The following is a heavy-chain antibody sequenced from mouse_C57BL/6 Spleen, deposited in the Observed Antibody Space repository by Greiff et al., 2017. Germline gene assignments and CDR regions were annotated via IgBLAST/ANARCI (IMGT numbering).Heavy chain of an antibody. CDR1: GYTFTSYW. D-gene: IGHD4-1*02. V-gene: IGHV1-64*01. CDR3: APTGTEWYFDV. J-gene: IGHJ1*03. CDR2: IHPNSGST. Sequence: QVQLQQSGAELVKPGASVKLSCKASGYTFTSYWMHWVKQRPGQGLEWIGMIHPNSGSTNYNEKFKSKATLTVDKSSSTAYMQLSSLTSEDSAVYYCAPTGTEWYFDVWGTGTTVTVSS.